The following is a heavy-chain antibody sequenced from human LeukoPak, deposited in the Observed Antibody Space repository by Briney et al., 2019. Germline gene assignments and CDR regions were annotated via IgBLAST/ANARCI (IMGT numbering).Heavy chain of an antibody. Sequence: SETLSLTCAVYGGSFSGYYWSWIRQPPGKGLEWIGEINHSGSTNYNPSLKSRVIISVGMSKNQFSLKLSSVTAADTAVYYCARGPPAKPGTGYYYGMDVWGQGTTVTVSS. J-gene: IGHJ6*02. D-gene: IGHD2-2*01. CDR2: INHSGST. V-gene: IGHV4-34*01. CDR1: GGSFSGYY. CDR3: ARGPPAKPGTGYYYGMDV.